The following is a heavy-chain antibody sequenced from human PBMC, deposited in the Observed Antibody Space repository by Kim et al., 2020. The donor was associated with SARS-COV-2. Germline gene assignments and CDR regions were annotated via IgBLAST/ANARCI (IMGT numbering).Heavy chain of an antibody. D-gene: IGHD2-2*01. CDR1: GFTFSSYW. CDR3: AREHFPVPAAIPLPWFDP. Sequence: GGSLRLSCAASGFTFSSYWMSWVRQAPGKGLEWVANIKQDGSEKYYVDSVKGRFTISRDNAKNSLYLQMNSLRAEDTAVYYCAREHFPVPAAIPLPWFDPWGQGTLVTVSS. V-gene: IGHV3-7*03. J-gene: IGHJ5*02. CDR2: IKQDGSEK.